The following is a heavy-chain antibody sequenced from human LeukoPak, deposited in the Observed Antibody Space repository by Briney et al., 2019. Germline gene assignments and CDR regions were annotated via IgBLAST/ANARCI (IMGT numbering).Heavy chain of an antibody. V-gene: IGHV3-30*04. D-gene: IGHD3-3*01. CDR3: ARDYEWSRLGYDY. CDR1: GFTFSPYS. Sequence: GGSLRLSCAASGFTFSPYSMHWLRQTPGRGLEWVALISSTNDQFYADSVNGRFTISRDNSRDTVSLQMTSLRTGDTGVYYCARDYEWSRLGYDYWGQGTLVTVSS. J-gene: IGHJ4*02. CDR2: ISSTNDQ.